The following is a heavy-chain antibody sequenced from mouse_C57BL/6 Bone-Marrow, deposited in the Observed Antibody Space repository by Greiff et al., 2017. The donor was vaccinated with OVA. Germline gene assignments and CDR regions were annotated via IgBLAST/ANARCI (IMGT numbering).Heavy chain of an antibody. Sequence: QVQLQQSGAELVRPGASVKLSCKASGYTFTDYYINWVKQRPGQGLEWIARIYPGSGNTYYNEKFKGKATLTAEKSSSTAYMPLSSLTSEDSAVYFCAREGNYYGSSYVGFAYWGQGTLVTVSA. J-gene: IGHJ3*01. CDR1: GYTFTDYY. V-gene: IGHV1-76*01. CDR2: IYPGSGNT. D-gene: IGHD1-1*01. CDR3: AREGNYYGSSYVGFAY.